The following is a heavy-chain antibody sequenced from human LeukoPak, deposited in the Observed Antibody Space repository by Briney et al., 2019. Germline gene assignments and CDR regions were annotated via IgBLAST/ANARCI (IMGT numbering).Heavy chain of an antibody. J-gene: IGHJ4*02. CDR3: ARMFGGNYYGYYFDY. CDR1: GFTVNNYY. D-gene: IGHD1-26*01. V-gene: IGHV3-53*01. CDR2: LYSGGMT. Sequence: PGGSLRLSCAASGFTVNNYYMTCVRQAPGKGLECVSILYSGGMTYYADSVKGRFTISTDTSKNTVNLQMNSLRAEDTAIYYCARMFGGNYYGYYFDYWGQGSMLTVSS.